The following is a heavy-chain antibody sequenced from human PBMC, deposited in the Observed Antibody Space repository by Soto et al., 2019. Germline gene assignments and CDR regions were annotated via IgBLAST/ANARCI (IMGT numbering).Heavy chain of an antibody. CDR2: ISSSGSTI. V-gene: IGHV3-48*03. CDR3: ARDKTLFGVVKVGMDV. CDR1: GFTFSSYE. D-gene: IGHD3-3*01. Sequence: EVQLVESGGGLVQPGGSLRLSCAASGFTFSSYEMNWVRQAPGKGLEWVSYISSSGSTIYYADSVKGRFTISRDNAKNSLYLQMNSLRAEDTAVYYCARDKTLFGVVKVGMDVWGQGTTVTVSS. J-gene: IGHJ6*02.